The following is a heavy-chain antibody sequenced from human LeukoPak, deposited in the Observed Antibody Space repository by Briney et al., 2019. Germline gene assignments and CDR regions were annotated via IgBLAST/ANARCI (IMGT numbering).Heavy chain of an antibody. J-gene: IGHJ4*02. D-gene: IGHD3-10*01. V-gene: IGHV3-49*04. CDR3: TKDLFGDDGGYLPEYYFDY. CDR2: IRSKAYDGTT. Sequence: GGSLRLSCTASGFTFGDYAMSWVRQAPGKGLEWVGFIRSKAYDGTTEYAASVKGRFTISRDDSKSIAYLQMNSLKTDDTAVYYCTKDLFGDDGGYLPEYYFDYWGQGTLVTVSS. CDR1: GFTFGDYA.